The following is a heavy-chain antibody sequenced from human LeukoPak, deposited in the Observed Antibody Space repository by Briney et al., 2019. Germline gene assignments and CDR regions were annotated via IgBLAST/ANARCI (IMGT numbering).Heavy chain of an antibody. V-gene: IGHV1-8*01. J-gene: IGHJ4*02. CDR1: GYTFTRSD. CDR2: MNPNSGKT. D-gene: IGHD6-13*01. CDR3: ASGRPGLASAGTYDF. Sequence: GASVKVSCKASGYTFTRSDINWVRQAPGQGLEWMGWMNPNSGKTGYARKFQGRVTMTKNTSISTAYMEVSSLGYEDTAIYYCASGRPGLASAGTYDFWGQGTLITVSS.